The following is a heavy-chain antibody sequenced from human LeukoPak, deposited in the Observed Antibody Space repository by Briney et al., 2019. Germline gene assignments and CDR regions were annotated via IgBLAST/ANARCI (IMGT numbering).Heavy chain of an antibody. CDR1: GFTFSSYE. D-gene: IGHD2-21*02. V-gene: IGHV3-48*03. CDR3: ARGFVLGAAKNYFDY. Sequence: GGSLRLSCAASGFTFSSYEMNWVRQAPGKGLEWVSFISSSGSTIYYADSVKGRFTISRDNSKNTLSLQMNSLRAEDTALYYCARGFVLGAAKNYFDYWGQGALVTVSS. J-gene: IGHJ4*02. CDR2: ISSSGSTI.